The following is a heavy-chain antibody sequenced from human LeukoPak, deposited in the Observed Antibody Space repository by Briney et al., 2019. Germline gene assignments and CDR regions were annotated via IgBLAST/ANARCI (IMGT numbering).Heavy chain of an antibody. V-gene: IGHV3-74*01. Sequence: GGSLRLSCAASGFTFSSYWMHWVRQAPGKGLVWVSRINSDESSTSYADSVKGRFTISRDNAKNTLYLQMNSLRVEDTAVYYCASRYSYYAMDVWGKGTTVTVSS. J-gene: IGHJ6*04. CDR1: GFTFSSYW. CDR2: INSDESST. CDR3: ASRYSYYAMDV.